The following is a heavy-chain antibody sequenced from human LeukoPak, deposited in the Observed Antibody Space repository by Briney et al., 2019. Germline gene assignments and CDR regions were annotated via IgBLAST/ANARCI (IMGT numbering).Heavy chain of an antibody. J-gene: IGHJ1*01. D-gene: IGHD2-15*01. CDR1: GGSISSYY. V-gene: IGHV4-4*07. CDR2: IYTSGST. CDR3: ARESAALYCSGGSCYPGYFQH. Sequence: SETLSLTCTVSGGSISSYYWSWIRQPAGKGLEWIGRIYTSGSTNYNTSLKSRVTISVDKSTNQFSLKLSSVTAADTAVYYCARESAALYCSGGSCYPGYFQHWGQGTLVTVSS.